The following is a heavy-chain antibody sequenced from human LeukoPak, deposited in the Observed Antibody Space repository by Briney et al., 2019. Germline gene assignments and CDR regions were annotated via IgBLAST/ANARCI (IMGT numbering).Heavy chain of an antibody. CDR3: ARDFADYYDSSDNYYYYGMDV. CDR1: GFTFSSYA. J-gene: IGHJ6*02. D-gene: IGHD3-22*01. CDR2: IWYDGSNK. V-gene: IGHV3-33*08. Sequence: GGSLRLSCAASGFTFSSYAMSWVRQAPGKGLEWVAVIWYDGSNKYYADSVKGRFTISRDNSKNTLYLQMNSLRAEDTAVYYCARDFADYYDSSDNYYYYGMDVWGQGTTVTVSS.